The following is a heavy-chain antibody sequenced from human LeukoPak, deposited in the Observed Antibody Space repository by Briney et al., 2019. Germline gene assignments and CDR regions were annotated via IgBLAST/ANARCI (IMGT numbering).Heavy chain of an antibody. J-gene: IGHJ3*02. Sequence: GGSVRLSCAASGFSFSDYYMTWIRQAPGKGLEWISYISSSGSSIYYADSVWGRFTISRDNAKNSLYLQMNSLRAEDTAVYYCARARDGYNSGAFDIWGQGTMVTVSP. V-gene: IGHV3-11*04. CDR2: ISSSGSSI. CDR3: ARARDGYNSGAFDI. CDR1: GFSFSDYY. D-gene: IGHD5-24*01.